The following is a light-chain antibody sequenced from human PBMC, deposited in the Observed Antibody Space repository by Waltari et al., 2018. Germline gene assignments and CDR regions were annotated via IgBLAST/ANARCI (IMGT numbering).Light chain of an antibody. Sequence: RSRQCVRTYLACYRQNPVQVPMLLVYDVADGATGIPAMFIGSWSGTYFTLTISSLDPEDFAVYYCQQRSNWPPKYTFGQVTKLEIK. J-gene: IGKJ2*01. CDR3: QQRSNWPPKYT. CDR2: DVA. CDR1: QCVRTY. V-gene: IGKV3-11*01.